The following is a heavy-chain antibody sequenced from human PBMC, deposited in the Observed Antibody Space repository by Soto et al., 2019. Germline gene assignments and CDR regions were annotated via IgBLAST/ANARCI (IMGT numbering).Heavy chain of an antibody. CDR3: ARDLLTQRGYSGTYYYYGMDV. D-gene: IGHD5-12*01. CDR1: GGTFSSYA. J-gene: IGHJ6*02. Sequence: SVKVTCKASGGTFSSYAISWVRQAPGQGLEWMGGIIPIFGTANYAQKFQGRVTITADESTSTAYMELSSLRSEDTAVYYCARDLLTQRGYSGTYYYYGMDVWGQGTTVTV. CDR2: IIPIFGTA. V-gene: IGHV1-69*13.